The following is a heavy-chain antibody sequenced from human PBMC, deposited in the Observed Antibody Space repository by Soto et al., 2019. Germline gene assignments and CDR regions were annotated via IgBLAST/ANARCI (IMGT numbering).Heavy chain of an antibody. J-gene: IGHJ5*02. V-gene: IGHV3-11*01. CDR1: GFTFSDHY. CDR3: ARVKGSSGYNWFDP. Sequence: SLILSCAASGFTFSDHYMSWIRQAPGKGLEWVSYISSSGSTIYYADSVKGRFTISRDNAKNSLYLQMNSLRAEDTAVYYCARVKGSSGYNWFDPWGQGTLVTVSS. D-gene: IGHD3-22*01. CDR2: ISSSGSTI.